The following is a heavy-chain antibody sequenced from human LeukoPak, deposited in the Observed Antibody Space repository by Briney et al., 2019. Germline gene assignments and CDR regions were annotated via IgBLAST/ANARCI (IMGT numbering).Heavy chain of an antibody. CDR1: GFTFSSYS. CDR3: ARESYGDYAQFDY. J-gene: IGHJ4*02. CDR2: ISSSSSYI. Sequence: PGGSLRLSCAASGFTFSSYSMNWVRQAPGKGLEWVSSISSSSSYIYYADSVKGRFTISRDNAKNSLYLQMNSLRAEVTAVYYCARESYGDYAQFDYWGQGTLVTVSS. V-gene: IGHV3-21*01. D-gene: IGHD4-17*01.